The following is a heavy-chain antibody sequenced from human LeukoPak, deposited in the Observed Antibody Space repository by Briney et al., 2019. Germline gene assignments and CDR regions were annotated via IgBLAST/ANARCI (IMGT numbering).Heavy chain of an antibody. J-gene: IGHJ4*02. CDR1: GFTFRSYS. V-gene: IGHV3-48*02. Sequence: PGGSLRLSCSASGFTFRSYSMNWVRQAPGKGLEWVSYISGSNSPIDYADSVKGRFTISRDNSKNSLYLQMNSLRDEDTAVCYCARDFGWAFDYWGQGALVTVSS. CDR2: ISGSNSPI. D-gene: IGHD6-19*01. CDR3: ARDFGWAFDY.